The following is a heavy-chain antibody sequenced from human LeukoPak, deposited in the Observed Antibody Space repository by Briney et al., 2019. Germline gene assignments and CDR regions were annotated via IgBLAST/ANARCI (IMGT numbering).Heavy chain of an antibody. CDR3: ARDHGKVAPHYYYYYYYMDV. Sequence: GGSLRLSCAASGFTFSSYWMNWVRQAPGKGLEWVANIKQDGSEKYYVDSVKGRFIISRDNAKNSLYLQMNSLRAEDTAVYYCARDHGKVAPHYYYYYYYMDVWGKGTTVTVSS. D-gene: IGHD5-12*01. J-gene: IGHJ6*03. CDR2: IKQDGSEK. V-gene: IGHV3-7*01. CDR1: GFTFSSYW.